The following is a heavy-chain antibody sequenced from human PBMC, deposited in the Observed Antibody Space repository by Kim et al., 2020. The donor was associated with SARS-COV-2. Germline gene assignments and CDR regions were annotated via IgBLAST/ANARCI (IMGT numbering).Heavy chain of an antibody. V-gene: IGHV3-23*01. J-gene: IGHJ4*02. CDR3: AKGKGSPYYFDY. CDR2: ISGSGHLT. Sequence: GGSLRLSCAATGFIFNNYAMTWVRQAPGQGLEWVSAISGSGHLTYFADSVKGRFTISRDNSKNTLYLQMNRLRADDTAVYYFAKGKGSPYYFDYWGQGTLVTVSS. D-gene: IGHD6-13*01. CDR1: GFIFNNYA.